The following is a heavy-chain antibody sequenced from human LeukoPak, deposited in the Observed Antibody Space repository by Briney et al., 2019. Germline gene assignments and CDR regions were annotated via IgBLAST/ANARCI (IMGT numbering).Heavy chain of an antibody. J-gene: IGHJ4*02. CDR3: ATGRIIAARSFFWDY. V-gene: IGHV4-34*01. D-gene: IGHD6-6*01. CDR2: INHSGST. Sequence: SETLSLTCAVYGGSFSGYYWSWIRQPPGKGLEWIGEINHSGSTNYNPSLKSRVTISVDTSKNQFSLKLSSVTAADTAVYYCATGRIIAARSFFWDYWGQGTLVTVSS. CDR1: GGSFSGYY.